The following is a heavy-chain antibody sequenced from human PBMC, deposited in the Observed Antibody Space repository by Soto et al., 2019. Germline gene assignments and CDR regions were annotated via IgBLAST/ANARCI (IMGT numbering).Heavy chain of an antibody. CDR2: IRSKAYGGTT. CDR3: TRDRLGGGYEYYYYYYGMDV. J-gene: IGHJ6*02. CDR1: GFTFGDYA. D-gene: IGHD5-12*01. V-gene: IGHV3-49*04. Sequence: GGSLRLSCTASGFTFGDYAMSWVRQAPGKGLEWVGFIRSKAYGGTTEYAASVKGRFTISRDDSKSIAYLQMNSLKTEDTAVYYCTRDRLGGGYEYYYYYYGMDVWGQGTTVTVS.